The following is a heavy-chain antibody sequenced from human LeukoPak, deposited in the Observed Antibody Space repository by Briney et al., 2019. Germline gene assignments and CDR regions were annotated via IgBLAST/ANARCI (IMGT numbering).Heavy chain of an antibody. CDR3: AKDKGLAVAGTGY. CDR1: GFTFDDYA. CDR2: ISWNSGSI. J-gene: IGHJ4*02. V-gene: IGHV3-9*01. D-gene: IGHD6-19*01. Sequence: GGSLRLSCAASGFTFDDYAMHWVRHAPGKGLEWVSGISWNSGSIGYADSVKRRFTISRDNAKNSLYLQMNSLRAEDTALYYCAKDKGLAVAGTGYWGQGTLVTVSS.